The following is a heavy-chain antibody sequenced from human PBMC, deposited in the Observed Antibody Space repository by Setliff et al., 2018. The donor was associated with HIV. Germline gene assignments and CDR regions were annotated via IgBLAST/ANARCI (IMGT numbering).Heavy chain of an antibody. CDR2: VNPEDGET. Sequence: ASVKVSCKTSGYFFSEFYIHWVQQAPGKGLEWMGRVNPEDGETIYAEKFQGRVTITADTSTDTAYMELSSLRFDDTAVDYCARSGGGWYNWFDPWGQGTPVTVTS. CDR3: ARSGGGWYNWFDP. V-gene: IGHV1-69-2*01. D-gene: IGHD3-16*01. CDR1: GYFFSEFY. J-gene: IGHJ5*02.